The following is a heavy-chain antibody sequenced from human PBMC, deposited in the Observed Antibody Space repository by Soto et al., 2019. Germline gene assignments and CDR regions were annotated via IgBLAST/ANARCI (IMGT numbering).Heavy chain of an antibody. CDR2: ISASGSGS. V-gene: IGHV3-23*01. J-gene: IGHJ4*02. Sequence: PGGSLRLSCAASGFTFSSYAMSWVRQAPRQGLEWVSVISASGSGSYYADFVKGRFTVSRDNSKNTLYLQMNSLRAEDTAIYYCAKVYYYDSTGYYRHFDYWGQGTLVTVSS. D-gene: IGHD3-22*01. CDR1: GFTFSSYA. CDR3: AKVYYYDSTGYYRHFDY.